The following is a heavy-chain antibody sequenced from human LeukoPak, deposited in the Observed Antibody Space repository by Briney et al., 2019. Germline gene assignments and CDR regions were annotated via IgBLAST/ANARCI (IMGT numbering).Heavy chain of an antibody. D-gene: IGHD3-22*01. J-gene: IGHJ5*02. V-gene: IGHV4-38-2*02. CDR3: ARESSAVAHTMMRDWLDP. CDR2: INHSGRT. CDR1: GYSINFGHL. Sequence: SETLSLTCGVSGYSINFGHLWGWIRQPPGKGLEWIASINHSGRTYYTPSLKSRVTISVDTLKNQFSLKVTSVTAEDTAMYFCARESSAVAHTMMRDWLDPWGQGTLVTVSS.